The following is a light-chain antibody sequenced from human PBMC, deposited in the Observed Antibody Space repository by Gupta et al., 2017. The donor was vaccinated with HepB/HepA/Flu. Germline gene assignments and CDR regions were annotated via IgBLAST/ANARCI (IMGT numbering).Light chain of an antibody. CDR1: QNIRTS. CDR3: QQRSKWPRT. Sequence: EIELTQSPAPLALPPGERVTLSCRASQNIRTSLAWYQHKPGLAPRLLIYDVSNRATGVPARFAGSGSGTDFTLAISSLEPEDFAVYYCQQRSKWPRTFGQGTRVEI. V-gene: IGKV3-11*01. J-gene: IGKJ1*01. CDR2: DVS.